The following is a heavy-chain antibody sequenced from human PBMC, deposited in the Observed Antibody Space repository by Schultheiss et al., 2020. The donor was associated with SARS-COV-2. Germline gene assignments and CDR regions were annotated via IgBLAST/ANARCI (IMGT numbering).Heavy chain of an antibody. CDR3: TRLVRGVTYYYGMDV. D-gene: IGHD3-10*01. CDR2: ISSSSSYI. CDR1: GFTFSSYS. J-gene: IGHJ6*02. V-gene: IGHV3-21*04. Sequence: GGSLRLSCAASGFTFSSYSMNWVRQAPGKGLEWVSSISSSSSYIYYADSVKGRFTISRDNAKNSLYLQMNSLRAEDTAVYYCTRLVRGVTYYYGMDVWGQGTTVTVSS.